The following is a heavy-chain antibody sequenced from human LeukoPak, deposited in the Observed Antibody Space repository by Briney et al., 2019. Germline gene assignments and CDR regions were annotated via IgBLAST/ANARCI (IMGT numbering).Heavy chain of an antibody. CDR3: ARDRCGGADCANWFDP. J-gene: IGHJ5*02. D-gene: IGHD2-21*02. CDR2: IWYDGDKK. CDR1: GFTFSDYV. Sequence: GGSLRLSCAASGFTFSDYVMHWVRQAPGMGLEWVAVIWYDGDKKYYADSVKGRFTISRGNSKNTLYLQMSSLRVEDTSVCFCARDRCGGADCANWFDPWGQGTLVIVSS. V-gene: IGHV3-33*01.